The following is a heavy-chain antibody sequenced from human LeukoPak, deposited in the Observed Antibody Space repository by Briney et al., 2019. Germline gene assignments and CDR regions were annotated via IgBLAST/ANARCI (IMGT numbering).Heavy chain of an antibody. CDR1: GGSFSGYY. CDR3: ARGGGITMIVVVTAPFDY. D-gene: IGHD3-22*01. Sequence: SETLSLTCAVYGGSFSGYYWSWIRQPPGKGLEWIGEINHSGSTNYNPSLKSRVTISVDTSENQFSLKLSSVTAADTAVYYCARGGGITMIVVVTAPFDYWGQGTLVTVSS. CDR2: INHSGST. J-gene: IGHJ4*02. V-gene: IGHV4-34*01.